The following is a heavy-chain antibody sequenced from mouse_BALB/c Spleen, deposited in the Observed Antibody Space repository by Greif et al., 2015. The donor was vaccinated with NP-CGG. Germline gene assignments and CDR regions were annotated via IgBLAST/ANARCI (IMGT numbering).Heavy chain of an antibody. CDR2: ISSGSSTI. J-gene: IGHJ2*01. V-gene: IGHV5-17*02. Sequence: EVMLVESGGGLVQPGGSRKLSCAASGFTFSSFGIHWVRQAPEKGLEWVAYISSGSSTIYYADTVKGRFTISRDNPKNTLLLQMTSLRSEDTAMYYCARLFDYWGQGTTLTVSS. CDR1: GFTFSSFG. CDR3: ARLFDY.